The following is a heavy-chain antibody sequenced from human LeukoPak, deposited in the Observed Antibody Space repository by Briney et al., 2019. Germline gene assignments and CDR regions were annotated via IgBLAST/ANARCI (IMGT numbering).Heavy chain of an antibody. CDR1: GASINNYY. Sequence: SETLSLTCTVSGASINNYYWSWIRQPPGKGLEYIGFTYYSGTTNYNPSLKSRVTISVDTSKNQFSLKLSSVTAADTAVYYCARLGGGYSYGYYLDYWGQGTLVTVSS. V-gene: IGHV4-59*08. J-gene: IGHJ4*02. CDR3: ARLGGGYSYGYYLDY. CDR2: TYYSGTT. D-gene: IGHD5-18*01.